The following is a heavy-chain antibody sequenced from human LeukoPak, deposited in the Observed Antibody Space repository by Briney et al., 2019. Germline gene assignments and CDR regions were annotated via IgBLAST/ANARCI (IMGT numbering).Heavy chain of an antibody. CDR1: GFTFSSYA. Sequence: GGSLRLSCAASGFTFSSYAMHWVRQAPGKGLEWVAVISYDGSNKYYADSVKGRFTISGDNSKNTLYLQMNSLRAEDTAVYYCARDEGPGHYYGSGSWGSLDYWGQGTLVTVSS. CDR3: ARDEGPGHYYGSGSWGSLDY. J-gene: IGHJ4*02. CDR2: ISYDGSNK. D-gene: IGHD3-10*01. V-gene: IGHV3-30*04.